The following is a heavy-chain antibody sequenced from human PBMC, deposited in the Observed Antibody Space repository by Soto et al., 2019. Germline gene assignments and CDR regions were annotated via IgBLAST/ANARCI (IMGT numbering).Heavy chain of an antibody. V-gene: IGHV4-39*01. CDR3: ASHCSGGSCYPFDY. Sequence: SETLSLTCTVSGGSIGSSSYYWGWIRQPPGKGLEWIGSIYYSGSTYYNPSLKSRVTTSVDTTKNQFSLKLRSVTAADTAVYYCASHCSGGSCYPFDYWGQGTLVTVSS. CDR1: GGSIGSSSYY. J-gene: IGHJ4*02. CDR2: IYYSGST. D-gene: IGHD2-15*01.